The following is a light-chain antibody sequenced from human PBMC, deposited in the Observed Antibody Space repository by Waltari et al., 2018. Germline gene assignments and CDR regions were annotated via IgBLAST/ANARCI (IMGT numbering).Light chain of an antibody. CDR3: HSFDSSLSTGVV. Sequence: QSVLTQPPSVSGAPGQRVTISCTGPSSNIGAGHDVHWYQQFPGTAPKLLIYGNSNRPSGVPDRFSGSKSDTSASLTITGLQAEDEADYFCHSFDSSLSTGVVFGGGTKVTVL. CDR2: GNS. CDR1: SSNIGAGHD. V-gene: IGLV1-40*01. J-gene: IGLJ2*01.